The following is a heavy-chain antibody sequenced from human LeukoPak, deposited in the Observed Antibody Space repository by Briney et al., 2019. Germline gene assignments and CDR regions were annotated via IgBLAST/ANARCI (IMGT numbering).Heavy chain of an antibody. CDR1: GFTFSSYG. V-gene: IGHV3-33*01. Sequence: GGSLRLSCAASGFTFSSYGMHWVRQAPGKGLEWVAVIRYDGSNKYYADSVKGRFTISRDNSKNTLYLQMNSLRAEDTAVYYCARDADPYYYDSGGYFVYWGQGTLVTVSS. J-gene: IGHJ4*02. CDR3: ARDADPYYYDSGGYFVY. D-gene: IGHD3-22*01. CDR2: IRYDGSNK.